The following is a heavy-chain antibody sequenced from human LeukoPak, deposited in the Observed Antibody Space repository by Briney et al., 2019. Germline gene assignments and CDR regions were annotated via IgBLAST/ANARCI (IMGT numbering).Heavy chain of an antibody. CDR3: ARRPRYSSGWNNWFDP. V-gene: IGHV1-8*01. Sequence: ASVKVSCKASGYTFTSYDINWVRQATGQGLEWMGWMNPNSGNTGYAQKFQGRVTMTRNTSISTAYMELSSLRSEDTAVYYCARRPRYSSGWNNWFDPWGQGTLVTVSS. J-gene: IGHJ5*02. D-gene: IGHD6-19*01. CDR1: GYTFTSYD. CDR2: MNPNSGNT.